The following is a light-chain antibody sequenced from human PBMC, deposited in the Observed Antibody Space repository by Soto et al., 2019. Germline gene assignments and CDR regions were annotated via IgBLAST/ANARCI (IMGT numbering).Light chain of an antibody. CDR1: QSLLYSSNNKNY. CDR3: QQYYSSPLT. V-gene: IGKV4-1*01. Sequence: DIVMTQSPDSLAVSLGERATVNCKSSQSLLYSSNNKNYLAWYQQKPGQPPKMLIYWASSRESGVPDRFSGSGSGTDFTLTISSLQAEDVAVYYCQQYYSSPLTFGGGTKVDIK. CDR2: WAS. J-gene: IGKJ4*01.